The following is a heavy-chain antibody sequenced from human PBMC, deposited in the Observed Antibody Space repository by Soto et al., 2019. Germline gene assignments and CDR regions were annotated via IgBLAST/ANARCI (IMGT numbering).Heavy chain of an antibody. J-gene: IGHJ6*02. CDR1: EFTFSDYS. Sequence: EVQLVESGGGLVKPGGSLRLSCAASEFTFSDYSMIWVRQAPGKGLEWVSSISSSSRYTYYADSVKGRFSISRDNAKNSLLLQMNSLRAEDTALYYCARARGDSYYYGMDVWGQGTTVTVSS. CDR3: ARARGDSYYYGMDV. D-gene: IGHD4-17*01. V-gene: IGHV3-21*01. CDR2: ISSSSRYT.